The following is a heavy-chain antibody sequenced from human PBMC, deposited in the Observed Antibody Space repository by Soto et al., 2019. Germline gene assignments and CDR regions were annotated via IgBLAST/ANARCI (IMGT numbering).Heavy chain of an antibody. CDR2: IIPIFGTP. CDR3: ARDRGSDFWSGYSDFDP. V-gene: IGHV1-69*13. J-gene: IGHJ5*02. CDR1: GGTFSSYS. D-gene: IGHD3-3*01. Sequence: GASVKVSCKASGGTFSSYSISWVRQAPGQGREWMGGIIPIFGTPNYAQKFQGRVTITADESTSTAYMELSSLRSEDTAVYYCARDRGSDFWSGYSDFDPWGQGTLVTVSS.